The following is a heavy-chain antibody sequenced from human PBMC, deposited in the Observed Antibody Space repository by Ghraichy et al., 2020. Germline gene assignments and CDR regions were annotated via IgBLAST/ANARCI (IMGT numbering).Heavy chain of an antibody. CDR3: ASGYMRWQRPSQVDH. V-gene: IGHV4-61*01. CDR1: GGSFSSGTNY. CDR2: IYYSGST. J-gene: IGHJ4*02. Sequence: SETLSLACTVSGGSFSSGTNYWSWIRQPPGKGLEWIGYIYYSGSTNYNPSLKSRVTISLDTSKNQFYLKLSSVTAADTAVYFCASGYMRWQRPSQVDHWGQGTLVTVSS. D-gene: IGHD5-24*01.